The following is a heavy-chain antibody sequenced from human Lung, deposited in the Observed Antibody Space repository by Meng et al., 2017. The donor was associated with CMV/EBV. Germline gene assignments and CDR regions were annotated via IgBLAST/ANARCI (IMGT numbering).Heavy chain of an antibody. V-gene: IGHV4-38-2*02. CDR3: ARAYPPVSYDFWSGLGFTTGNWFNP. CDR2: IHHSGST. Sequence: SXTLSLXCTVSGYSISSGYYWGWIRQPPGKGLEWIGSIHHSGSTYYNPSLKSRVTIAVDTSKNQFLLKLRSVTAADTAVYYCARAYPPVSYDFWSGLGFTTGNWFNPWXQGTXVTVSS. J-gene: IGHJ5*02. D-gene: IGHD3-3*01. CDR1: GYSISSGYY.